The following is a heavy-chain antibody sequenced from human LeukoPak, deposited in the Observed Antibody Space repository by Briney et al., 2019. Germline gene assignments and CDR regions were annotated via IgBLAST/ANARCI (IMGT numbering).Heavy chain of an antibody. CDR2: ISVSGGTT. D-gene: IGHD3-10*01. V-gene: IGHV3-23*01. CDR1: GVTFSSYG. J-gene: IGHJ4*02. Sequence: GGSLRLSCAASGVTFSSYGMSWVRQPPGKGLQWVSDISVSGGTTHYADSVKGRFTIPRDNSKLPLYLQMNSLRAEDTALYYCTKGFYDSGSSLSALDHWGQGTLVTVSP. CDR3: TKGFYDSGSSLSALDH.